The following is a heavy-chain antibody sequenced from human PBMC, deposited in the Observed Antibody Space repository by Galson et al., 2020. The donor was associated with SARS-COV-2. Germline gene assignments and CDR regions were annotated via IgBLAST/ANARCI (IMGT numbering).Heavy chain of an antibody. V-gene: IGHV3-7*03. J-gene: IGHJ6*02. CDR2: IDQGGTDE. CDR1: GFTFSKNW. Sequence: GGSLRLSCAASGFTFSKNWMTWVRQAPGKGLEWVAKIDQGGTDEYYVDSVKGRFTISRDNAKNSLYLQMNSLRAEDTAVYYCARDFKVDTAMVRYYYYGMDVWGQGTTVTVSS. CDR3: ARDFKVDTAMVRYYYYGMDV. D-gene: IGHD5-18*01.